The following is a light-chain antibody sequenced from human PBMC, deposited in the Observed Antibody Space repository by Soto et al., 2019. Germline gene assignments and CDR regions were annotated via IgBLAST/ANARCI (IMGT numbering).Light chain of an antibody. CDR1: QSVSRR. CDR3: QQYGGSPIT. Sequence: EIVFAQFPGTLSVSRGVRASISCRASQSVSRRLAWYQDRTGQSPRILISGASMRASGVKVRFSGSGSGTDFTLKISRLEPEELAVYDCQQYGGSPITVGLVKRREIK. V-gene: IGKV3-20*01. J-gene: IGKJ5*01. CDR2: GAS.